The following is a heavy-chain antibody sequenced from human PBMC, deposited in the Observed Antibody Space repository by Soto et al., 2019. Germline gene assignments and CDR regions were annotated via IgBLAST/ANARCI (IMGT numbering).Heavy chain of an antibody. CDR2: ISGSGGST. J-gene: IGHJ5*02. CDR3: AKDRRSVTIVPPHNWFDP. CDR1: VFTFSSYA. D-gene: IGHD5-18*01. V-gene: IGHV3-23*01. Sequence: PGWSLRLSCASSVFTFSSYAMSWVRQSPGKGLEWVSAISGSGGSTYYADSVKGRFTISRDNSKNTLYLQMNSLRAEDTAVYYCAKDRRSVTIVPPHNWFDPWGQGTLVTVSS.